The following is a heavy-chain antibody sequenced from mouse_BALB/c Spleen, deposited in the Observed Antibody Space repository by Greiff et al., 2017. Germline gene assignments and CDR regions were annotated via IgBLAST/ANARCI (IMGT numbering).Heavy chain of an antibody. CDR1: GFNIKDTY. CDR3: ARTTVVASLDYFDY. V-gene: IGHV14-3*02. CDR2: IDPANGNT. Sequence: VQLQQSGAELVKPGASVKLSCTASGFNIKDTYMHWVKQRPEQGLEWIGRIDPANGNTKYDPKFQGKATITADTSSNTAYLQLSSLTSEDTAVYYCARTTVVASLDYFDYWGQGTTLTVSS. D-gene: IGHD1-1*01. J-gene: IGHJ2*01.